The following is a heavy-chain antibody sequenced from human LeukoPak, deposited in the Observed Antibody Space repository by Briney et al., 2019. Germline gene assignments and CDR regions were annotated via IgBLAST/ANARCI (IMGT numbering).Heavy chain of an antibody. CDR2: INHSGST. Sequence: SETLSLTCAVYGGSFSDYYWSWIRQPPGKGLEWIGEINHSGSTNYNPSLKSRVTISVDTSKNQFSLKLSSVTAADTAVYYCASPRYFDWLPGYMDVWGKGTTVTVSS. J-gene: IGHJ6*03. D-gene: IGHD3-9*01. V-gene: IGHV4-34*01. CDR3: ASPRYFDWLPGYMDV. CDR1: GGSFSDYY.